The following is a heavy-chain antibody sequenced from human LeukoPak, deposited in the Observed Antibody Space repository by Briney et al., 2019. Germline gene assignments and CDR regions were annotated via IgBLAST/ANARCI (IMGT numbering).Heavy chain of an antibody. V-gene: IGHV3-30-3*01. CDR2: ISYDGSNK. Sequence: PGGSLRLSCAASGFTFSSYAMHWVRQAPGKGLEWVAVISYDGSNKYYADSVKGRFTISRDNSKNTLYLQMNSLRAEDTAVYYCAREIGVIIVMDVWGKGTTVTVSS. J-gene: IGHJ6*03. D-gene: IGHD3-3*01. CDR3: AREIGVIIVMDV. CDR1: GFTFSSYA.